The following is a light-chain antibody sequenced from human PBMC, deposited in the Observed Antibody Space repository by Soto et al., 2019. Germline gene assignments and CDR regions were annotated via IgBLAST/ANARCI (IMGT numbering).Light chain of an antibody. CDR2: DTS. J-gene: IGKJ1*01. CDR3: QQYDSLTWT. Sequence: DIQMTKSPSSLSASVGDRFTITCQASQDISIYLNWYQQKLGKAPTLLIYDTSTLGAGVPARFSGSGSGTVFTLTINSLQPEDLATYYCQQYDSLTWTFGQGTKVDIK. CDR1: QDISIY. V-gene: IGKV1-33*01.